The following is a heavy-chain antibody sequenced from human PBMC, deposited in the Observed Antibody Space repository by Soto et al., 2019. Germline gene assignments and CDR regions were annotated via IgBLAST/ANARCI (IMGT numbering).Heavy chain of an antibody. V-gene: IGHV3-7*03. CDR3: ATDTYCPDTGYRGHGN. Sequence: EVQLVESGGDLVQPGGSLRLSCAASGFTFSSDWMAWVRQSPGPGLEWVASMNQHGSDLQYLDSVRGRFTTSRDNARNLLYMQMHHLPVADTAIYYGATDTYCPDTGYRGHGNWGQGTLVTVSS. D-gene: IGHD2-21*01. CDR2: MNQHGSDL. J-gene: IGHJ4*02. CDR1: GFTFSSDW.